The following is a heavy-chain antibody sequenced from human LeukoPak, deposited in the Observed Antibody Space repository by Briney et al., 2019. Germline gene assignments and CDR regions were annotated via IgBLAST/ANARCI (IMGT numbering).Heavy chain of an antibody. J-gene: IGHJ4*02. D-gene: IGHD3-22*01. CDR2: IYPGDSDT. V-gene: IGHV5-51*01. CDR1: GYSFTNYW. CDR3: ARTDRRSDSSASEIDY. Sequence: GESLKISCKGSGYSFTNYWIAWVRQMPGKGLEWMGIIYPGDSDTRYSPSFQGQVTISADKSISTAYLQWSSLKASDTAMYYCARTDRRSDSSASEIDYRGQGTLVTVSS.